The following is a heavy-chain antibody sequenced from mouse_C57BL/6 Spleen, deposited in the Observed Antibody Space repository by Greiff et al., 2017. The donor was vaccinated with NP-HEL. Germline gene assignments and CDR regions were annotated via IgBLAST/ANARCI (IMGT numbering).Heavy chain of an antibody. CDR1: GYTFTDYY. J-gene: IGHJ2*01. D-gene: IGHD2-3*01. CDR2: INPNNGGT. CDR3: ARDYDGYYNYLDY. Sequence: EVQLQQSGPELVKPGASVKISCKASGYTFTDYYMNWVKQSHGKSLEWIGDINPNNGGTSYNQKFKGKATLTVDKSSSTAYMELRSLTSEDSAVYYCARDYDGYYNYLDYWGQGTTLTVSS. V-gene: IGHV1-26*01.